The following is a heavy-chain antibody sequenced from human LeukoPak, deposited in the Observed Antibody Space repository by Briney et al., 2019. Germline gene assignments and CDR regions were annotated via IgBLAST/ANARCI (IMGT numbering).Heavy chain of an antibody. CDR3: ARGSSLDY. Sequence: GGSLRLSCEASGFKFDEYVMHWVRQAPGKGLEWVSGINWNSGSIDYADSVKGRFTISRDNAKNSLYLQMNSLRAEDTAVYYCARGSSLDYWGQGTLVTVSS. CDR1: GFKFDEYV. CDR2: INWNSGSI. V-gene: IGHV3-9*01. J-gene: IGHJ4*02.